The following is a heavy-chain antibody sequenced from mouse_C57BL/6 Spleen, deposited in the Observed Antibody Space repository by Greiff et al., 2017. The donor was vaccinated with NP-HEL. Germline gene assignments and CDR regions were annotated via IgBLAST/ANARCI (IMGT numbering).Heavy chain of an antibody. D-gene: IGHD2-4*01. Sequence: VQLQQSDAELVKPGASVKISCKVSGYTFTDHTIHWMKQRPEQGLEWIGYIYPRDGSTKYNEKFKGKATLTADKSSSTAYMQLNSLTSEDSAVYFCARKGDYDAGYYAMDYWGQGTSVTVSS. CDR3: ARKGDYDAGYYAMDY. V-gene: IGHV1-78*01. CDR1: GYTFTDHT. CDR2: IYPRDGST. J-gene: IGHJ4*01.